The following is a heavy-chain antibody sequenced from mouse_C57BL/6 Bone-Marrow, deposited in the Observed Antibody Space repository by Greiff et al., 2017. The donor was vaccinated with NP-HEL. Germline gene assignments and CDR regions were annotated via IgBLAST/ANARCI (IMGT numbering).Heavy chain of an antibody. V-gene: IGHV1-61*01. CDR1: GYTFTSYW. D-gene: IGHD1-1*01. Sequence: QVQLQQPGAELVRPGSSVKLSCKASGYTFTSYWMDWVKQRPGQGLEWIGNIYPSDSETHYNQKFKDKATLTVDKSSSTAYMQLSSLTSEDSAVYYCARWAHYYGSSYVGWYFDVWGTGTTVTVSS. CDR3: ARWAHYYGSSYVGWYFDV. CDR2: IYPSDSET. J-gene: IGHJ1*03.